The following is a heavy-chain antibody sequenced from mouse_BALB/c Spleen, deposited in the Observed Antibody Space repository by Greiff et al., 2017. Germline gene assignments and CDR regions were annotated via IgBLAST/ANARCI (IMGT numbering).Heavy chain of an antibody. Sequence: VKLMESGPGLVQPSQSLSITCTVSGFSLTSYGVHWVRQSPGKGLEWLGVIWSGGSTDYNAAFISRLSISKDNSKSQVFFKMNSLQANDTAIYYCASLYYRYDGFAYWGQGTLVTVSA. CDR3: ASLYYRYDGFAY. CDR2: IWSGGST. CDR1: GFSLTSYG. D-gene: IGHD2-14*01. J-gene: IGHJ3*01. V-gene: IGHV2-2*02.